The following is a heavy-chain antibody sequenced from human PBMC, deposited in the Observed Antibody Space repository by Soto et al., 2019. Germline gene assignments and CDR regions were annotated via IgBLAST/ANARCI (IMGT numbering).Heavy chain of an antibody. CDR2: ISSTTNYI. CDR3: ADGGEWSFNFDY. D-gene: IGHD2-8*01. CDR1: GFTFTRYS. J-gene: IGHJ4*02. Sequence: PGGSLRLSCAASGFTFTRYSMNWVRQAPGKGLEWVSSISSTTNYIYYGDSMKGRFTISRDNAKNSLYLEMSSLRAEDTAIYYCADGGEWSFNFDYWGQGTLVTVSS. V-gene: IGHV3-21*04.